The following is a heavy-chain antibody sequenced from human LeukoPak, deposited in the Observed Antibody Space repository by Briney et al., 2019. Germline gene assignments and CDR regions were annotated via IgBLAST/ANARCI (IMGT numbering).Heavy chain of an antibody. V-gene: IGHV3-23*01. J-gene: IGHJ3*01. Sequence: GGSLRLSCAASGFTFSSYAMEWVRQAPGKELEWVSSVSGSGGITYYADSVKGRFTISRDNSKNTLYVQMNSLRAEDTAVYYCARDPNGDYLGAFDFWGQGTMVTVSS. CDR2: VSGSGGIT. CDR3: ARDPNGDYLGAFDF. D-gene: IGHD4-17*01. CDR1: GFTFSSYA.